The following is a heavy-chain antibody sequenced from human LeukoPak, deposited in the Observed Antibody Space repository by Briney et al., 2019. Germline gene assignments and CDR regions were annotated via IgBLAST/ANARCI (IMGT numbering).Heavy chain of an antibody. J-gene: IGHJ6*02. D-gene: IGHD2-8*02. CDR1: GFTFSSYG. Sequence: GGSLRLSCAASGFTFSSYGMHWVRQAPGKGLEWVAVISYDGSNKYYADSVKGRFTISRDNSKNTLYLQMNSLRAEGTAVYYCAKGLGGSNTGYFYGMDVWGQGTTVTVSS. V-gene: IGHV3-30*18. CDR3: AKGLGGSNTGYFYGMDV. CDR2: ISYDGSNK.